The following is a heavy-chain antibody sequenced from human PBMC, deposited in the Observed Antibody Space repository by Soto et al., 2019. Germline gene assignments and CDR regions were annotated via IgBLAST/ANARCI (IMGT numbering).Heavy chain of an antibody. Sequence: GGSLRLSCAASGFTFSSYSMNWVRQAPGKGLEWVSYISSSSSTIYYADTVKGRFTISRDNAKNSLYLQMNSLRAEDTAVYYCARVVDYYDPYYYYGMDVWGQGTTVTVSS. D-gene: IGHD3-22*01. CDR3: ARVVDYYDPYYYYGMDV. J-gene: IGHJ6*02. V-gene: IGHV3-48*04. CDR1: GFTFSSYS. CDR2: ISSSSSTI.